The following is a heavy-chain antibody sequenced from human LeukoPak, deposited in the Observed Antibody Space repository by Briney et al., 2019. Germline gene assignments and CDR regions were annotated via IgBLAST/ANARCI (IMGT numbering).Heavy chain of an antibody. CDR3: ATDYDSSGLGLDY. J-gene: IGHJ4*02. CDR2: ISWNSGSI. V-gene: IGHV3-9*01. D-gene: IGHD3-22*01. Sequence: GRSLRLSCAASGFTFDDYAMHWVRQAPGKGLEWVSGISWNSGSIGYADSVKGRFTISRDNAKNSLYLQMNSLRAEDTALYYCATDYDSSGLGLDYWGQGTLVTVSS. CDR1: GFTFDDYA.